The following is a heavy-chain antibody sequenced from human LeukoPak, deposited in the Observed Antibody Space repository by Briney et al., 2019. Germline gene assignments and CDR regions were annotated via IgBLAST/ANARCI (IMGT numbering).Heavy chain of an antibody. V-gene: IGHV1-2*02. Sequence: ASVKVSCKASGYTFTGYYIDWVRQAPGQGLEWMGWINPNSGGTNYAQKFQGRVTMTRDTSISTAYMELSRLRSDDAAVYYCARSSQLPHFDYWGQGTLVTVSS. CDR1: GYTFTGYY. CDR2: INPNSGGT. CDR3: ARSSQLPHFDY. J-gene: IGHJ4*02. D-gene: IGHD2-2*01.